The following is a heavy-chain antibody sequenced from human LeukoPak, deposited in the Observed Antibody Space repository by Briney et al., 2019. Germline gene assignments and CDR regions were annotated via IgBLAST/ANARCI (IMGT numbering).Heavy chain of an antibody. CDR3: ARDEGLTVTTGNFDY. V-gene: IGHV1-18*01. Sequence: GASVKVSCKASGYTFTSYGISWVRQAPGQGLEWMGWISAYNGNTNYAQKPQGRVTMTTDTSTSTAYMELRSPRSDDTAVYYCARDEGLTVTTGNFDYWGQGTLVTVSS. CDR1: GYTFTSYG. J-gene: IGHJ4*02. CDR2: ISAYNGNT. D-gene: IGHD4-17*01.